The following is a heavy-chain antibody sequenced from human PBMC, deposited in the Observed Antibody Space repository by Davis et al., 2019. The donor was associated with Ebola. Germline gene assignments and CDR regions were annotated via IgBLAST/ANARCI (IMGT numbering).Heavy chain of an antibody. J-gene: IGHJ6*02. D-gene: IGHD2-2*01. V-gene: IGHV4-34*01. CDR3: ARGRGVVPAVSRKWDYYYGMDV. CDR1: GGSFSGYY. Sequence: MPGGSLRLSCAVYGGSFSGYYWSWIRQPPGKGLEWLGEINHSGSTNYNPSLKSRVTISVDTSKNQFSLKLSSVTAADTAVYYCARGRGVVPAVSRKWDYYYGMDVWGQGTTVTVSS. CDR2: INHSGST.